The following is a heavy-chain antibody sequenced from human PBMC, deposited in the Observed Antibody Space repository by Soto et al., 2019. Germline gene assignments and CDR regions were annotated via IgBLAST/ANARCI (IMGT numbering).Heavy chain of an antibody. CDR1: GYTFTGYY. J-gene: IGHJ4*02. CDR3: ARDRSHYYYGSGSYRFDY. V-gene: IGHV1-2*02. CDR2: INPNSGGS. Sequence: VASVKVSCKASGYTFTGYYMHWVRQAPGQGLEWMGWINPNSGGSNYAQKFQGRVTMTRDTSISTAYMELSRLRSDDTAVYYCARDRSHYYYGSGSYRFDYWGQVTLVTVSS. D-gene: IGHD3-10*01.